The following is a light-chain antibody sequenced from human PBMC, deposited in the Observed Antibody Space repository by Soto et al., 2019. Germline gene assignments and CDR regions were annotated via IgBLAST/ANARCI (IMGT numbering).Light chain of an antibody. J-gene: IGKJ4*01. CDR1: QTINDW. CDR2: GAY. Sequence: DMQMTQSPSTLSASVGARVTITCRANQTINDWLAWYQQKPGKAPKLLIYGAYNLQTGVPSRFSGSGSGTEFTLTISSLQPDDFATYYCQRYNYYFGGGTKVDFK. V-gene: IGKV1-5*03. CDR3: QRYNYY.